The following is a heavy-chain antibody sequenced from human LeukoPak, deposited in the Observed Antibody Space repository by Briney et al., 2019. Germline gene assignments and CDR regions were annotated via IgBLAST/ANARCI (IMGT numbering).Heavy chain of an antibody. J-gene: IGHJ4*02. V-gene: IGHV3-30*07. Sequence: ISYDGSDKYYADSVKGRFTISRDNSKNTLYLQMNSLRAEDTAVYYCARDYYYGSGSYYRGWGQGTLVTVSS. CDR3: ARDYYYGSGSYYRG. D-gene: IGHD3-10*01. CDR2: ISYDGSDK.